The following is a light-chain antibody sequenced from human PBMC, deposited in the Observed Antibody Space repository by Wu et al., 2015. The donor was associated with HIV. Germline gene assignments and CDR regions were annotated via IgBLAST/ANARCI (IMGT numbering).Light chain of an antibody. V-gene: IGKV1-5*03. Sequence: DIQMTQSPSTLSASVGDRVTITCRASQSISSWLAWYQQKPGKAPKLLIYKASNLESKVPSRFSGSESGTEFTLTITSLQPDDFATYYCQQFSAYPLTFGQGPRWTS. CDR3: QQFSAYPLT. CDR2: KAS. CDR1: QSISSW. J-gene: IGKJ1*01.